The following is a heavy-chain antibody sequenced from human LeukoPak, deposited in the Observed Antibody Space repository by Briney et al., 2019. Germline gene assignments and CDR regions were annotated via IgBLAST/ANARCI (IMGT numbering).Heavy chain of an antibody. CDR1: GGSISSYY. Sequence: SQTLSLTCTVSGGSISSYYWSWIWQPPGKGLEWIGYIYHGGSTYYNPSLKSRVTISVDRSKNQFSLKLSSVTAADTAVYYCARLAAAGTRYYYYYYMDVWGKGTTVTVSS. CDR3: ARLAAAGTRYYYYYYMDV. V-gene: IGHV4-59*12. D-gene: IGHD6-13*01. J-gene: IGHJ6*03. CDR2: IYHGGST.